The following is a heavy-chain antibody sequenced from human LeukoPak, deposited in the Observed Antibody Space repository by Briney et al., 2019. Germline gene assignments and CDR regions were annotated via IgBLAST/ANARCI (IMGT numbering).Heavy chain of an antibody. V-gene: IGHV1-18*01. J-gene: IGHJ4*02. CDR2: ISAYNGNT. CDR1: GYTFTSYG. D-gene: IGHD3-22*01. CDR3: ARGSPPRRNYDSRGYYSYYFDY. Sequence: EASVKVSCKASGYTFTSYGISWVRQAPGQGLEWMGWISAYNGNTNYAQKLQGRVTMTTDTSTSTVYMELRSLRSDDTAVYYCARGSPPRRNYDSRGYYSYYFDYWGQGTLVTVSS.